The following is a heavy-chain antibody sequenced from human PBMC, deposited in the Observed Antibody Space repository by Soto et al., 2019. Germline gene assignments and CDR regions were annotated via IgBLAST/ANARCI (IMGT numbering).Heavy chain of an antibody. D-gene: IGHD3-22*01. CDR1: GFTFSSYA. Sequence: GGSLRLSCAASGFTFSSYAMSWVRQAPGKGLEWVSAISGSGGSTYYADSVKGRFTISRDNSKNTLYLQMNSLRAEDTAVYYCAKDYDSSGYYLIDYWGQGTLVTVSS. J-gene: IGHJ4*02. CDR2: ISGSGGST. CDR3: AKDYDSSGYYLIDY. V-gene: IGHV3-23*01.